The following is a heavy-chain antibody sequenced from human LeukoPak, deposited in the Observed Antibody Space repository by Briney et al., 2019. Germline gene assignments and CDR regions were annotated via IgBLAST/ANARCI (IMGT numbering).Heavy chain of an antibody. D-gene: IGHD3-16*02. CDR1: GGSFSGYY. Sequence: PSDTLSLTCAVYGGSFSGYYWNWIRQAPEKGLEWIGEINHSGSTNYNPSLKSRVTMSVDTSRNQFSLRLSSVTAADTAVYYCARSYDYLWGSHRYTLTFDSWGTGTLVTVSS. CDR2: INHSGST. J-gene: IGHJ4*02. CDR3: ARSYDYLWGSHRYTLTFDS. V-gene: IGHV4-34*01.